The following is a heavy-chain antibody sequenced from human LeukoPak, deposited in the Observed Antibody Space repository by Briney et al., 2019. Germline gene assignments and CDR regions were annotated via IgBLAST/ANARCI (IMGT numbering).Heavy chain of an antibody. J-gene: IGHJ3*02. D-gene: IGHD3/OR15-3a*01. CDR2: IWYDGTTK. CDR1: GFTFSSYG. Sequence: PGGSLRLSCAASGFTFSSYGMRWVRQAPGKGLEWVAIIWYDGTTKYYADSVKGRITLSRDNSKNTMFLQMNSLRAEDTAVYYCAKSRTGHDAFDIWGQGTKVTVSS. V-gene: IGHV3-33*06. CDR3: AKSRTGHDAFDI.